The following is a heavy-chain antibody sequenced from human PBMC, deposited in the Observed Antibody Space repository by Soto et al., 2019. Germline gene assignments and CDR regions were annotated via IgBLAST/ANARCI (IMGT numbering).Heavy chain of an antibody. CDR1: GGSVSSESHY. CDR2: IYYSGST. CDR3: ARDQYDFRSGSYYSALEV. V-gene: IGHV4-61*01. Sequence: SETLSLTCTVSGGSVSSESHYWSWIRHTPGKGLEWIGYIYYSGSTNYNPSLKGRVTMSVDRSRHQVSLRLRSVTRADTAVYYFARDQYDFRSGSYYSALEVWGPGTKVTVFS. J-gene: IGHJ6*02. D-gene: IGHD3-3*01.